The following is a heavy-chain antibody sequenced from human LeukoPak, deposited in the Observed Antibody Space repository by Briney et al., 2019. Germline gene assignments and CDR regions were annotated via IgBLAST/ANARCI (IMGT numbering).Heavy chain of an antibody. V-gene: IGHV5-51*01. CDR1: GYSFTSYR. J-gene: IGHJ4*02. D-gene: IGHD1-14*01. CDR3: ARIPRVQPLHYFDY. Sequence: AGESLKISCKGTGYSFTSYRIGWVRQMPGKGLEWMGIIYRGDSDTRYSPSFQGQVTISADKSISTAYLQWSSLKASDTAMYYCARIPRVQPLHYFDYWGQGTLVTVSS. CDR2: IYRGDSDT.